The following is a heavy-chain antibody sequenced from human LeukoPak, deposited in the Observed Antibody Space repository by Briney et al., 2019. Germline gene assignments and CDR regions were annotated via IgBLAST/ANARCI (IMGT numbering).Heavy chain of an antibody. V-gene: IGHV3-9*01. J-gene: IGHJ4*02. CDR2: ISWNSGSI. D-gene: IGHD3-22*01. CDR3: AKGAPYYDSSGYYYPSDY. CDR1: GFTFDDYA. Sequence: GGSLRLSCAASGFTFDDYAMHWVRQAPGKGLEWVSGISWNSGSIGYADSVKGRFTISRDNAKNSPYLQMNSLRAEDTALYYCAKGAPYYDSSGYYYPSDYWGQGTLVTVSS.